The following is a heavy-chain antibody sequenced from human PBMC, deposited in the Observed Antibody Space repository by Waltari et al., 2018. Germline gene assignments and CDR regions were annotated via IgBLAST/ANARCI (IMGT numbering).Heavy chain of an antibody. CDR3: ARARRGVITGYFDY. CDR2: INPNSGGT. V-gene: IGHV1-2*02. D-gene: IGHD3-22*01. J-gene: IGHJ4*02. CDR1: GYTFTGYS. Sequence: QVQLVQSGAEVKKPGASVTVSCTASGYTFTGYSMHWFRQAPGQGLEWMGWINPNSGGTNYAQKFQGRVTMTRDTSISTAYMELSRLRSDDTAVYYCARARRGVITGYFDYWGQGTLVTVSS.